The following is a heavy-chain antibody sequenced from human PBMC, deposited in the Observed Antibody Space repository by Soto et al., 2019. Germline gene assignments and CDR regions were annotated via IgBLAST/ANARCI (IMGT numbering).Heavy chain of an antibody. J-gene: IGHJ4*02. D-gene: IGHD3-16*01. V-gene: IGHV1-69*12. CDR2: IIPIFGTA. CDR3: ARGPKWGMIPFRGAFDY. Sequence: QVQLVQSGAEVKKPGSSVKVSCKASGGTFSSYAISWVQQAPGQGLAWMGGIIPIFGTANYAQKFQGRVTITADESTSTAYMELSSLRSEDTAVYYCARGPKWGMIPFRGAFDYWGQGTLVTVSS. CDR1: GGTFSSYA.